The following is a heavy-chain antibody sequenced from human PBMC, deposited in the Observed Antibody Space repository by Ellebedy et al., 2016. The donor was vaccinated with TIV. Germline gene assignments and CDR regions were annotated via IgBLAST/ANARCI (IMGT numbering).Heavy chain of an antibody. CDR3: AREIYYYYGMDV. V-gene: IGHV3-7*01. Sequence: GGSLRLXCAASEFTFSNYWMSWVRQAPGKGLEWVANIKQDGTEKYYADFAKDRFTISRDNAKNSLDLQMNSLRVEDTAIYYCAREIYYYYGMDVWGQGTTVIVSS. J-gene: IGHJ6*02. CDR1: EFTFSNYW. CDR2: IKQDGTEK.